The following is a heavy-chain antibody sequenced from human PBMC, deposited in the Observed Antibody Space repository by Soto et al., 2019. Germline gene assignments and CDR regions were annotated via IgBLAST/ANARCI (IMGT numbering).Heavy chain of an antibody. CDR1: GFTFSSYA. Sequence: PGGSLRLSCAASGFTFSSYAMSWVRQAPGKGLEWVSAISGSGGSTYYADSVKGRFTISRDNSKNTLYLQMNSLRAEDTAVYYCAKAGYCSSTSCSALNYYYGMDVWGQGTTVTVSS. D-gene: IGHD2-2*03. CDR3: AKAGYCSSTSCSALNYYYGMDV. CDR2: ISGSGGST. V-gene: IGHV3-23*01. J-gene: IGHJ6*02.